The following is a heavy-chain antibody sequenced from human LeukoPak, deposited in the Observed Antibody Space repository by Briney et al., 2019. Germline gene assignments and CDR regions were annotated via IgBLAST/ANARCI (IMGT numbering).Heavy chain of an antibody. Sequence: SETLSLTCTVSGGSISSYYWSWIRQPPGKGLEWIGRIYTSGSTNYNPSLKSRVTISVDTSKNQFSLKLSSVTAADTAVYYCARGGGARMMALDYFDYWGQGTLVTVSS. CDR1: GGSISSYY. D-gene: IGHD5-24*01. V-gene: IGHV4-4*08. J-gene: IGHJ4*02. CDR2: IYTSGST. CDR3: ARGGGARMMALDYFDY.